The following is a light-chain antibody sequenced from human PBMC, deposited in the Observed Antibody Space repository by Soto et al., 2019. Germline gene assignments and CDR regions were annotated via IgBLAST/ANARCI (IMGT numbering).Light chain of an antibody. J-gene: IGKJ1*01. CDR2: ATS. Sequence: DIQMTQSPSSLSASVGDRVTITCRASQSITISLNWYQQKPGRAPKLLIYATSSLQSGVPSRFSGSGSGTDFTLTISSLQPEDFATYYCQHYYNIPRTFGQGTKVET. CDR3: QHYYNIPRT. V-gene: IGKV1-39*01. CDR1: QSITIS.